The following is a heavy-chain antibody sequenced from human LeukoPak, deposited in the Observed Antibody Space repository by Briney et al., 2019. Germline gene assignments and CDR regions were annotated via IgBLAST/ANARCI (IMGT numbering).Heavy chain of an antibody. V-gene: IGHV1-18*01. CDR1: GYTFTSYG. CDR2: ISAYNGNT. J-gene: IGHJ4*02. Sequence: ASVKVSCKASGYTFTSYGISWVRQAPGQGLEWMGWISAYNGNTNYAQKLQGRVTMTTETSTSTAYMELRSLRSDDTAVYYCARVEFYYDSSGPASFDYWGQGTLVTVSS. D-gene: IGHD3-22*01. CDR3: ARVEFYYDSSGPASFDY.